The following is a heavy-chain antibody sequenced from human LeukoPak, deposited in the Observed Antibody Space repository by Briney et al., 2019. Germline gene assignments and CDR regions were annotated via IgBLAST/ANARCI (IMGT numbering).Heavy chain of an antibody. CDR3: ARGRRVPSGQIAYYYYGMDV. CDR1: GFTFSSYA. CDR2: INHSGST. Sequence: GSLRLSCAASGFTFSSYAMSWIRQPPGKGLEWIGEINHSGSTNYNPSLKSRVTISVDTSKNQFSLKLSSVTAADTAVYYCARGRRVPSGQIAYYYYGMDVWGQGTTVTVSS. J-gene: IGHJ6*02. D-gene: IGHD2/OR15-2a*01. V-gene: IGHV4-34*01.